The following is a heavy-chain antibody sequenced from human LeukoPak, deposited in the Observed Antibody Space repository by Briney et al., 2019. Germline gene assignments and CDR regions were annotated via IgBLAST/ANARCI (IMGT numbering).Heavy chain of an antibody. V-gene: IGHV4-59*01. CDR1: GGSISSYY. CDR3: ARADYDFWSGYYTVYFDY. CDR2: IYYSGST. D-gene: IGHD3-3*01. Sequence: RSSETLSLTCTVSGGSISSYYWSWIRQPPGKGLEWIGYIYYSGSTNYNPSLKSRVTISVDTSKNQFSLKLSSVTAADTAVYYCARADYDFWSGYYTVYFDYWGQGTLVTVSS. J-gene: IGHJ4*02.